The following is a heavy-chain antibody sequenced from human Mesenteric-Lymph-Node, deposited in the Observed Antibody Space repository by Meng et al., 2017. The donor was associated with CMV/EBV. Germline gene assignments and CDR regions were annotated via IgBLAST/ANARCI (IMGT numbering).Heavy chain of an antibody. V-gene: IGHV4-39*02. CDR2: IFYSGSA. CDR1: GGSISSSWHY. Sequence: LERQEWGQRLVKPSESLSLKCTVSGGSISSSWHYWGWIRQPAGKGLEWIGSIFYSGSAHYNPALESRVTISIDKSKNEFFLNLGSVTAADTAMYFCARDTLTYSYGPGWIDPWGQGTLVTVSS. D-gene: IGHD3-10*01. CDR3: ARDTLTYSYGPGWIDP. J-gene: IGHJ5*02.